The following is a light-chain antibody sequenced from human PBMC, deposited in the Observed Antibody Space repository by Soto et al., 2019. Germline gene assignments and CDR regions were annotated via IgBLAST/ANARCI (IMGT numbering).Light chain of an antibody. CDR3: MQGTHWLPT. CDR1: QSVVYSRDGIAY. V-gene: IGKV2-30*01. Sequence: DVVMTQSPLSLPVTLGQSASISCSSSQSVVYSRDGIAYLSWFQQRPGQSPRRLIYKASKRDSGVPDRFSGSGSGTDFTLTISRVEAEDVGLYYCMQGTHWLPTFGRGTKVEFK. CDR2: KAS. J-gene: IGKJ1*01.